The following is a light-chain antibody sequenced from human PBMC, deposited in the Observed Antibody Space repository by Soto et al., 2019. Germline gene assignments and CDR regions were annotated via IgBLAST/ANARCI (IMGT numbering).Light chain of an antibody. CDR2: EAT. V-gene: IGLV2-23*01. Sequence: QSALTQPASVSGSPGQSITISCTGTSSDLGSYNLVSWYQHHPGKAPKLIIYEATKRPSGISSRFSGPKSGYTASLTISGLQAEDEAFYSCFSYAGRDTLVVSGGGTKVTVL. CDR3: FSYAGRDTLVV. CDR1: SSDLGSYNL. J-gene: IGLJ2*01.